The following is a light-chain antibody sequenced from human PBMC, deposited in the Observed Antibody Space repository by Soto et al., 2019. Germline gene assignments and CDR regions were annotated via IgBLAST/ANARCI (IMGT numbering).Light chain of an antibody. J-gene: IGKJ4*01. Sequence: AIQLTQSPSSLSASVGDRVTITCRASQGISSALAWYQQKPGEPPKFLIYDASSLESGVPSRFSGGGSGTDFTLTISSLQPEDFATYYCQQFNSWPLTFGGGTKVEIK. V-gene: IGKV1-13*02. CDR2: DAS. CDR3: QQFNSWPLT. CDR1: QGISSA.